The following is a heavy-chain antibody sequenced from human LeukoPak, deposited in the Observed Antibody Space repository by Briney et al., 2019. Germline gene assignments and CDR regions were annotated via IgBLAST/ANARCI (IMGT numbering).Heavy chain of an antibody. D-gene: IGHD5-24*01. J-gene: IGHJ4*02. CDR2: IKEDDSEI. CDR3: ARLRSLDK. Sequence: PGGSLRLSCAASGFTFSSHGMSWVRQAPGKGLEWVANIKEDDSEIYYVESVKGRFTISRDNAKNSLYLEMSSLRVEDTAVYFCARLRSLDKWGQGTLVTVS. V-gene: IGHV3-7*01. CDR1: GFTFSSHG.